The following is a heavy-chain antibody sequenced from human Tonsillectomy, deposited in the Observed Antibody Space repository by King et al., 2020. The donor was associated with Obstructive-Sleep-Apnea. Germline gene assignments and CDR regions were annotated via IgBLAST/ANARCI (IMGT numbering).Heavy chain of an antibody. CDR2: IYYSGST. Sequence: VQLQESGPGLVKPSQTLSLTCTVSGGSISSGGYYWSWIRQHPGKGLEWIGYIYYSGSTYYNPSLKSRVTISVETAKNQFSLKLSSVTAADTAVYYCAGEIEDYYGSGRLYYFDYWGQGTLVTVSS. D-gene: IGHD3-10*01. CDR1: GGSISSGGYY. V-gene: IGHV4-31*03. J-gene: IGHJ4*02. CDR3: AGEIEDYYGSGRLYYFDY.